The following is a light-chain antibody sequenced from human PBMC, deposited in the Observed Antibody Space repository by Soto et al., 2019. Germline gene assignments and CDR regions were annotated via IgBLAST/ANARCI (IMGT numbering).Light chain of an antibody. CDR2: GAF. Sequence: DIVLTRFPGTLSLSPGGGATLSCRAGQSVSDNYLAWYHQKPGQAPNLVIYGAFIRATGIPDRFSDSGSAPDFTLTIHRLDPEDFGVYYCQQDSRTPLPFGQGTKVAIK. J-gene: IGKJ1*01. CDR3: QQDSRTPLP. CDR1: QSVSDNY. V-gene: IGKV3-20*01.